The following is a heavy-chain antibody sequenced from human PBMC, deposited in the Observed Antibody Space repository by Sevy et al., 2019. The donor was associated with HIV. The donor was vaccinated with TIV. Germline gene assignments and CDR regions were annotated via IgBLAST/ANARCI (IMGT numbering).Heavy chain of an antibody. Sequence: GGSLRLSCAASGFTLSSYDMHWVRQATGKGLEWVSAIGTAGDTYYPGSVKGRFTISRENAKNSLYLQMNSLRAGDTAVYYCARDQRKLPADYYYGMDVWGQGTTVTVSS. CDR2: IGTAGDT. V-gene: IGHV3-13*01. D-gene: IGHD1-7*01. CDR3: ARDQRKLPADYYYGMDV. J-gene: IGHJ6*02. CDR1: GFTLSSYD.